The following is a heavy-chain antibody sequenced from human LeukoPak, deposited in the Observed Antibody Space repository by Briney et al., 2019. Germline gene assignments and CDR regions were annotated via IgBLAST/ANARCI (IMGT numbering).Heavy chain of an antibody. Sequence: ASVKVSCKASGYTFTSYYMHWVRQAPGQGLEWMGIINPSGGSTSYAQKFQGRVTMTRDMSTSTVYMELSSLRSEDTAVYYCAGAEGYNWFDPWGQGALVTVSS. CDR1: GYTFTSYY. J-gene: IGHJ5*02. CDR2: INPSGGST. CDR3: AGAEGYNWFDP. V-gene: IGHV1-46*01.